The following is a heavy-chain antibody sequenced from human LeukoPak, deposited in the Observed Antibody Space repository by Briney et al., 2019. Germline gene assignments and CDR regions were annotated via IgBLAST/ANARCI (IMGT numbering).Heavy chain of an antibody. CDR1: GYRFTDFY. Sequence: GASVKVSCKASGYRFTDFYVHWVRQAPGQGLEWMGWINCNNDDTRYIEKFQGRVTMTRATSITTAYMELSGLTSDDTAVYYCVGDVTRGGHWGQGTLVTVSS. D-gene: IGHD1-26*01. CDR3: VGDVTRGGH. J-gene: IGHJ4*02. CDR2: INCNNDDT. V-gene: IGHV1-2*02.